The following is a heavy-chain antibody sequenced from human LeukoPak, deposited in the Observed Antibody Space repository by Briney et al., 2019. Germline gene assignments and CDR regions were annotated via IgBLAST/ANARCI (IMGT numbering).Heavy chain of an antibody. CDR1: GFTFSGYE. D-gene: IGHD5-12*01. Sequence: SGGSLRLSCAASGFTFSGYEMNWVRQAPGKGLGWASYISSSGSTIYYADSVKGRFTISRDNAKNSLYLQMNSLRAEDTAVYYCARDRSTPTALATYYYYGMDVWGQGTTVTVSS. CDR3: ARDRSTPTALATYYYYGMDV. J-gene: IGHJ6*02. V-gene: IGHV3-48*03. CDR2: ISSSGSTI.